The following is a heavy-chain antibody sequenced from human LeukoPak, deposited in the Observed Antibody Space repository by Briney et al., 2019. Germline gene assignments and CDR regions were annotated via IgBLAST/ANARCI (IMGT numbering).Heavy chain of an antibody. V-gene: IGHV4-59*12. D-gene: IGHD3-10*01. CDR1: GFTFSSYA. J-gene: IGHJ5*02. Sequence: PGGSLRLSCAASGFTFSSYAMSWVRQAPGKGLEWIGDVYHSGSTNYNPSPKSRVTISVDTSKIQFSLRLTSVTAADAAVYYCAKVTPSFAHNWYDPWGQGTLVTVSS. CDR3: AKVTPSFAHNWYDP. CDR2: VYHSGST.